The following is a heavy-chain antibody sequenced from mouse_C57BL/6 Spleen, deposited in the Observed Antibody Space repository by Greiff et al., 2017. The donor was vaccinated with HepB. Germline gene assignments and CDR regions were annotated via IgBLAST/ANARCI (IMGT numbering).Heavy chain of an antibody. CDR2: INPNNGGT. CDR3: ARSSGGLLRRGYYFDY. V-gene: IGHV1-26*01. J-gene: IGHJ2*01. D-gene: IGHD1-1*01. CDR1: GYTFTDYY. Sequence: EVQLQQSGPELVKPGASVKISCKASGYTFTDYYMNWVKQSHGKSLEWIGDINPNNGGTSYNQKFKGKATLTVDKSSSTAYMELRSLTSEDSAVYYCARSSGGLLRRGYYFDYWGQGTTLTVSS.